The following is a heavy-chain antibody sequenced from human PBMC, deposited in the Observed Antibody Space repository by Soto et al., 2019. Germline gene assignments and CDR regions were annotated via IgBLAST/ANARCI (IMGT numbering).Heavy chain of an antibody. CDR3: ALGDSGYDSFYFVY. Sequence: SETLSLTCAGYGGSFSGYYWSWIRQPPGKGLEWIGEINHSGSTNYTPSLKSRVTISVDTSKNQFSLKLSSVTAADTAVYYCALGDSGYDSFYFVYWGQGTLVTVSS. J-gene: IGHJ4*02. D-gene: IGHD5-12*01. CDR1: GGSFSGYY. CDR2: INHSGST. V-gene: IGHV4-34*01.